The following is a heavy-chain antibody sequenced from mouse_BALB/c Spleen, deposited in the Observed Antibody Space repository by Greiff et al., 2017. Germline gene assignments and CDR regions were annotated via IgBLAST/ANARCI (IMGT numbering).Heavy chain of an antibody. CDR2: ILPGSGST. Sequence: QVQLQQSGAELMKPGASVKISCKATGYTFSSYWIEWVKQRPGHGLEWIGEILPGSGSTNYNEKFKGKATFTADTSSNTAYMQLSSLTSEDSAVYYCARAGALYAMDYWGQGTSVTVSS. CDR3: ARAGALYAMDY. CDR1: GYTFSSYW. V-gene: IGHV1-9*01. J-gene: IGHJ4*01.